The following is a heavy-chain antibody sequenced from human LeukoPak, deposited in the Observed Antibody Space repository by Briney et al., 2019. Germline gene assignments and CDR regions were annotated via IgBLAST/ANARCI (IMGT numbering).Heavy chain of an antibody. J-gene: IGHJ5*02. CDR3: ARDDYRGVTNFDP. V-gene: IGHV4-59*01. CDR1: GGSISPYF. Sequence: SETLSLTCTVSGGSISPYFWSWIRQPPGKALEWIGYISYSGNTNYNPSLKSRVTISVDTAKNQVSLQLTSVTAVDTAVYYCARDDYRGVTNFDPWGQGTLVTVSS. CDR2: ISYSGNT. D-gene: IGHD3-10*01.